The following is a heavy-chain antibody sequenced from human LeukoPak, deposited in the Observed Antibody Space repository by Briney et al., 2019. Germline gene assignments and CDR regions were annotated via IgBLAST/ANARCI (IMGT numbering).Heavy chain of an antibody. CDR2: ISYDGSNK. Sequence: PGGTLRLSCAASGFTFSSYGMHWVRQAPGKGLEWVAVISYDGSNKYYADSVKGRFTISRDNSKNTLYLQMNSLRAEDTAVYYCAKSRPYYYGSGSYSKGYYFDYWGQGTLVTVSS. D-gene: IGHD3-10*01. CDR3: AKSRPYYYGSGSYSKGYYFDY. J-gene: IGHJ4*02. V-gene: IGHV3-30*18. CDR1: GFTFSSYG.